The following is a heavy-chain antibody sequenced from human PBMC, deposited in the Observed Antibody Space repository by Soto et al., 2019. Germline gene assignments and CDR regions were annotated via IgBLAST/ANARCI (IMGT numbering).Heavy chain of an antibody. J-gene: IGHJ4*02. CDR1: GFTFGSSG. Sequence: WVSLRLSCAAPGFTFGSSGMHWARQAPGKGLEWVAVISYDGSNKYYADSVKGRFTISRDNSKNTLYLQMNSLRAEDTAVYYCAEVAGNWNYFVYWGQGTLVTVSS. CDR2: ISYDGSNK. CDR3: AEVAGNWNYFVY. D-gene: IGHD1-20*01. V-gene: IGHV3-30*18.